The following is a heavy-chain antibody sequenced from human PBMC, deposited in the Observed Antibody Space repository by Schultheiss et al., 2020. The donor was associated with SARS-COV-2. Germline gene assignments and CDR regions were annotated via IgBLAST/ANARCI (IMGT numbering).Heavy chain of an antibody. Sequence: SVKVSCKASGGTFSSYAISWVRRAPGQGLEWMGWISAYNGNTNYAQKLQGRVTITADESTSTAYMELSSLRSEDTAVYYCARAGSGWYRGERHESRFDYWGQGTLVTVSS. CDR1: GGTFSSYA. J-gene: IGHJ4*02. D-gene: IGHD6-19*01. CDR2: ISAYNGNT. V-gene: IGHV1-69*13. CDR3: ARAGSGWYRGERHESRFDY.